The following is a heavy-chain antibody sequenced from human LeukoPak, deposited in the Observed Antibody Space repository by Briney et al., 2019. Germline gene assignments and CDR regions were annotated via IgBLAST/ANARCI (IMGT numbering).Heavy chain of an antibody. J-gene: IGHJ5*02. CDR3: ARVPYYYDSSGYWGSAWFDP. Sequence: PSETLSPTCTVSGGSISSYYWSWIRQPPGKGLEWIGYIYYSGSTNYNPSLKSRVTISVDTSKNQFSLKLSSVTAADTAVYYCARVPYYYDSSGYWGSAWFDPWGQGTLVTVSS. V-gene: IGHV4-59*12. D-gene: IGHD3-22*01. CDR2: IYYSGST. CDR1: GGSISSYY.